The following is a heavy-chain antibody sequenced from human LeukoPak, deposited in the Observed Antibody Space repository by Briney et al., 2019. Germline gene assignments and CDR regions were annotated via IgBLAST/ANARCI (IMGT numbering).Heavy chain of an antibody. Sequence: PSETLSLTCTVSGGSLSSGDYYWSWVRQPPGTGLEWLGYIYYSGSTYYNPSLKSRVTISVDTSKNQFSLKLSSVTAADTAVYYCARGDRTSDAFDIWGQGTMVTVSS. D-gene: IGHD1-14*01. V-gene: IGHV4-30-4*01. CDR1: GGSLSSGDYY. CDR3: ARGDRTSDAFDI. J-gene: IGHJ3*02. CDR2: IYYSGST.